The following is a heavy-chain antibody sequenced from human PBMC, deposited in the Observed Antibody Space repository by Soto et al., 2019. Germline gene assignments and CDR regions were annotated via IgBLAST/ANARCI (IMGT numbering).Heavy chain of an antibody. CDR1: GFTFSSYS. J-gene: IGHJ5*02. D-gene: IGHD2-15*01. V-gene: IGHV3-48*01. CDR3: ASDGCSGSNCLNWFDP. Sequence: EVQLVDSGGGLVQPGGSLRLSCAASGFTFSSYSMNWVRQAPGKGLEWVSYISSSSTTKYYADSVKGRFTISRDNAKKSLYLQMNSLRAEDTAVYYCASDGCSGSNCLNWFDPWGQGTLVTVSS. CDR2: ISSSSTTK.